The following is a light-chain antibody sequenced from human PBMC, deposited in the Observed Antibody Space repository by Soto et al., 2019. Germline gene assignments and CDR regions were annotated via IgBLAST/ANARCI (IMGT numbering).Light chain of an antibody. Sequence: DIQMTQSPSSLSASVGDRVTITCQASQNINNYLNWYQQKPGRAPKLLIYDASNLEAGVPSRFRGSGSGTDFTFTISRLQPEDIATYYCKQYNSAWTVGQGTKVDIK. CDR1: QNINNY. CDR2: DAS. CDR3: KQYNSAWT. V-gene: IGKV1-33*01. J-gene: IGKJ1*01.